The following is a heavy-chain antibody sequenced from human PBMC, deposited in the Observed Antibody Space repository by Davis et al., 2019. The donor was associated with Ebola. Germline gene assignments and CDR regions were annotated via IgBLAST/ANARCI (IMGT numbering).Heavy chain of an antibody. Sequence: GESLKISCAASGFTFSKYSMNWFRQAPGKGLEWVSSITYNGRATYYADSLRGRFTISRDNAKGSLYLQMNSLRDEDTGVYFCARDNYISAFYYYYFMDVWGQGTTVTVSS. V-gene: IGHV3-21*01. J-gene: IGHJ6*02. CDR1: GFTFSKYS. CDR2: ITYNGRAT. D-gene: IGHD1-7*01. CDR3: ARDNYISAFYYYYFMDV.